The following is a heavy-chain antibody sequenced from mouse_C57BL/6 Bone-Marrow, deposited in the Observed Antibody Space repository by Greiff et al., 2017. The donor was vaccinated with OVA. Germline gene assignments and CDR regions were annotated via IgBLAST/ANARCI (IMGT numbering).Heavy chain of an antibody. D-gene: IGHD2-3*01. CDR1: GFTFSSYA. J-gene: IGHJ3*01. CDR2: ISDGGSYT. CDR3: ARSLYDGYSAWFAY. V-gene: IGHV5-4*03. Sequence: EVNLVESGGGLVKPGGSLKLSCAASGFTFSSYAMSWVRQTPEKRLEWVATISDGGSYTYYPDNVKGRFTISRDNAKNNLYLQMSHLKSEDTAMYYCARSLYDGYSAWFAYWGQGTLVTVSA.